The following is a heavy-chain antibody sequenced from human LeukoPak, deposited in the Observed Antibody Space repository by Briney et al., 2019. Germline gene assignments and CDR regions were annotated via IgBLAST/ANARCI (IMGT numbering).Heavy chain of an antibody. CDR3: VMITFEDRDWYFDL. Sequence: ASVKVSCKASGYTFTSYGISWVRQAPGQGLEWMGWISAYNGNTNYAQKLQGRVTMTTDTSTSTAYMELSSLRSEDTAVYYCVMITFEDRDWYFDLWGRGTLVTVSS. D-gene: IGHD3-16*01. J-gene: IGHJ2*01. CDR2: ISAYNGNT. CDR1: GYTFTSYG. V-gene: IGHV1-18*01.